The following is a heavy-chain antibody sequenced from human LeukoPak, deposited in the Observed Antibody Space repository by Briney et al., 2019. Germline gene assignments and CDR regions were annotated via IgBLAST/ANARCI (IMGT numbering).Heavy chain of an antibody. Sequence: PGRSLRLSCAASGFTFDDYAMHWVRQAPGKGLEWVSGISWNSGSIGYADSVKGRFTISRDNAKNSLYLQMNSLRAEDMALYYCAKDRRPYYYMDVWGKGTTVTVSS. J-gene: IGHJ6*03. D-gene: IGHD6-25*01. CDR3: AKDRRPYYYMDV. V-gene: IGHV3-9*03. CDR2: ISWNSGSI. CDR1: GFTFDDYA.